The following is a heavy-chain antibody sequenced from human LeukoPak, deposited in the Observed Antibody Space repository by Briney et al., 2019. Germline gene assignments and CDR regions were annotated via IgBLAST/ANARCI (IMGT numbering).Heavy chain of an antibody. D-gene: IGHD3-3*01. CDR1: GYTFTGYY. Sequence: ASVKVSCKASGYTFTGYYMHWVRQAPGQGLKWMGWINPNSGGTNYAQKFQGRVTMTRDTSISTAYMELSRLRSDDTAVYYCARDRLPLRTIWYFDLWGRGTLVTVSS. CDR2: INPNSGGT. J-gene: IGHJ2*01. CDR3: ARDRLPLRTIWYFDL. V-gene: IGHV1-2*02.